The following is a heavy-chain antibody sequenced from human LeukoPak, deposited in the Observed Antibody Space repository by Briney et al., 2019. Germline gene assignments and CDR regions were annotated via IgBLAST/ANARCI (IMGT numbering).Heavy chain of an antibody. J-gene: IGHJ4*02. D-gene: IGHD5-12*01. CDR3: AKDQRYLRGYSGYDYGLGSETSLFDY. Sequence: GGSLRLSCAASGFIFSRYGMHWVRQAPGKGLEWVAVISYDGNNKYYADSVKGRFTISRDNSKNTLYLQMNSLRAEDTAVYYCAKDQRYLRGYSGYDYGLGSETSLFDYWGQGTLVTVYS. CDR2: ISYDGNNK. V-gene: IGHV3-30*18. CDR1: GFIFSRYG.